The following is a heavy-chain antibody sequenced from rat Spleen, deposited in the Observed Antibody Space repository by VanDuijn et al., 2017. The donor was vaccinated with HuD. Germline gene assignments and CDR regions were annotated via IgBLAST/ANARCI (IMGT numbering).Heavy chain of an antibody. D-gene: IGHD1-3*01. J-gene: IGHJ4*01. CDR2: ISYDGSST. CDR1: GFSLNKYY. Sequence: EVQLVESGGGLVQPGRSLKLSCAASGFSLNKYYMAWVRQTPEKGLEWVATISYDGSSTYYRDSVKGRFTISRDNAKSTLYLQMDSLRSEDTATYYCARQTTTVATLDAWGQGASVTVSS. CDR3: ARQTTTVATLDA. V-gene: IGHV5-7*01.